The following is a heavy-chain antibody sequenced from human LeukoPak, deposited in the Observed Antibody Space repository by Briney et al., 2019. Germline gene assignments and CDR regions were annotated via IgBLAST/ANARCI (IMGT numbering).Heavy chain of an antibody. CDR1: GASIRSEGYY. D-gene: IGHD3-10*01. CDR2: INYSGST. J-gene: IGHJ4*02. CDR3: ARAHYFGSGSYFDY. V-gene: IGHV4-30-4*01. Sequence: SETLSLTCTVSGASIRSEGYYWSWIRQSPGKGLEWLGYINYSGSTYYNPSLKSRVSISVDTSKNRFSLNLNSVTAAATAVYFCARAHYFGSGSYFDYWGQGTLVAVSS.